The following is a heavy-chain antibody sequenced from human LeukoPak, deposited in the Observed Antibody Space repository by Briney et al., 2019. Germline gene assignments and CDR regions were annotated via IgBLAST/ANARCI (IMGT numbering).Heavy chain of an antibody. V-gene: IGHV3-30*02. CDR3: ARGHIRGYDFIWDLDY. CDR1: GFTFSSYG. CDR2: IRYDGSNK. D-gene: IGHD5-12*01. Sequence: GGSLRLSCAASGFTFSSYGMHWVRQAPGKGLEWVAFIRYDGSNKYYADSVKGRFTISRDNSKNTLYLQMNSLRSDDTAVYYCARGHIRGYDFIWDLDYWGQGTLVTVSS. J-gene: IGHJ4*02.